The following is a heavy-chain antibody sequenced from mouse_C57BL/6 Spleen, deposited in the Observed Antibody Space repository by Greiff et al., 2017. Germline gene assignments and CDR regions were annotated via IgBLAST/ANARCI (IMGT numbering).Heavy chain of an antibody. J-gene: IGHJ4*01. CDR1: GFTFSDYG. Sequence: EVKLEESGGGLVKPGGSLKLSCAASGFTFSDYGMHWVRQAPEKGLEWVAYISSGSSTIYYADTVKGRFTISRDNAKNTLFLQMTSLRSEDTAMYYCAKVFITTVVNAMDYWGQGTSVTVSS. V-gene: IGHV5-17*01. D-gene: IGHD1-1*01. CDR2: ISSGSSTI. CDR3: AKVFITTVVNAMDY.